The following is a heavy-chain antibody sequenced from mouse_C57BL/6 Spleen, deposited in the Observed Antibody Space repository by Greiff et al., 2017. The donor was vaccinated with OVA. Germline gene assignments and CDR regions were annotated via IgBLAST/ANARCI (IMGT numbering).Heavy chain of an antibody. CDR1: GYTFTSYW. J-gene: IGHJ2*01. V-gene: IGHV1-59*01. D-gene: IGHD4-1*01. Sequence: QVQLQQPGAELVRPGTSVKLSCKASGYTFTSYWMHWVKQRPGQGLEWIGVIDPSASYTNYNQKFKGKATLTVDTSSSTAYMQLSSLTSEDSAVYYCAREGTGTSIYYFDYWGQGTTLTVSS. CDR3: AREGTGTSIYYFDY. CDR2: IDPSASYT.